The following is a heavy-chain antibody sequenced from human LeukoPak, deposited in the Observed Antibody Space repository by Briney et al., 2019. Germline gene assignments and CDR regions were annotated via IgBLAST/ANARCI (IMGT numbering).Heavy chain of an antibody. CDR2: ISSSGHYI. CDR3: TRQWLRVMDV. J-gene: IGHJ6*04. Sequence: PGGSLRLSCASSGFTFTAYSTNWVRQAPGKGLEWISFISSSGHYIYYADSLKGRFTISRDNANSSLYLQISTLKAEDTAVYYCTRQWLRVMDVWGKGTTVTVSS. D-gene: IGHD6-19*01. CDR1: GFTFTAYS. V-gene: IGHV3-21*01.